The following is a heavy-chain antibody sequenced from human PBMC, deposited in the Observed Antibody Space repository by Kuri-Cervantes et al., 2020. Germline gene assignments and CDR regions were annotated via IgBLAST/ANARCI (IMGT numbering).Heavy chain of an antibody. CDR3: ARPDVDTASGFTGGRFDY. CDR1: GYTFTSYY. D-gene: IGHD5-18*01. CDR2: INPSGGST. J-gene: IGHJ4*02. Sequence: ASVKVSCKASGYTFTSYYMHWVRQAPGQGLEWMGIINPSGGSTSYAQKFQGRVTMTRDTSTSTVYMELSGLRSEDTAVYYCARPDVDTASGFTGGRFDYWGQGTLVTVSS. V-gene: IGHV1-46*01.